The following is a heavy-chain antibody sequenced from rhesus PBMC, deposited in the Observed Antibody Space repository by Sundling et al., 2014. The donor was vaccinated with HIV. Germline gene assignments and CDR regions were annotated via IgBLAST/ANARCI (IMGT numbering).Heavy chain of an antibody. CDR3: ATEKHSKWSAETDY. J-gene: IGHJ4*01. Sequence: QVQLQESGPGLVKPSETLSLTCVVSGGSITTNYWSWIRQPPGKGLEWIGRISGSDGSTDYNPSLKNRVIFSRDTSKNQFSLRLSSVTAADTAVYYCATEKHSKWSAETDYWGQGVLVTVSS. CDR2: ISGSDGST. V-gene: IGHV4-173*01. D-gene: IGHD2-21*01. CDR1: GGSITTNY.